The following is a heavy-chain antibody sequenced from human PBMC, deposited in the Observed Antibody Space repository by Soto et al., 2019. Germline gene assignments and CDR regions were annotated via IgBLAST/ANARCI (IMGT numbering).Heavy chain of an antibody. J-gene: IGHJ6*02. V-gene: IGHV1-18*01. Sequence: QGQLVQSGPEVKKPGASVKVSCKASGYTFSRYGISWVRQAPGQGLEWMGWVSGYNGDTKYAQKVPGRVTMTIDTSTYTAAMELRSLTSDDTAKYYCAKNGQPPYYYYGMDVWGQGTTVTVSS. D-gene: IGHD2-8*01. CDR2: VSGYNGDT. CDR3: AKNGQPPYYYYGMDV. CDR1: GYTFSRYG.